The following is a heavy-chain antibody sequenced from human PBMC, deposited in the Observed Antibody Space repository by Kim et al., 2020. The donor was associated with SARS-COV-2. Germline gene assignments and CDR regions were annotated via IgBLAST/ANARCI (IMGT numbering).Heavy chain of an antibody. CDR1: GFTFSSYS. Sequence: GGSLRLSCAASGFTFSSYSMNWVRQAPGKGLEWVSSISSSSSYIYYADSVKGRFTISRDNAKNSLYLQMNSLRAEDTAVYYCARDSPRWFGELSYYYYGMDVWGQGTTVTVSS. CDR3: ARDSPRWFGELSYYYYGMDV. D-gene: IGHD3-10*01. V-gene: IGHV3-21*01. CDR2: ISSSSSYI. J-gene: IGHJ6*02.